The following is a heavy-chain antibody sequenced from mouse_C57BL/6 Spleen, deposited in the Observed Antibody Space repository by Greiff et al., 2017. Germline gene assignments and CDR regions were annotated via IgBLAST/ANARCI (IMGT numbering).Heavy chain of an antibody. CDR2: IYPGDGDT. J-gene: IGHJ4*01. CDR1: GYAFSSYW. Sequence: VQLQQSGAELVKPGASVKISCKASGYAFSSYWMNWVKQRPGKGLEWIGQIYPGDGDTNYNGKFKGKATLTADKSSSTAYMQLSSLTSEDSAVYCGARAGFPLYAMDYWGQGTSVTVSS. CDR3: ARAGFPLYAMDY. D-gene: IGHD6-1*01. V-gene: IGHV1-80*01.